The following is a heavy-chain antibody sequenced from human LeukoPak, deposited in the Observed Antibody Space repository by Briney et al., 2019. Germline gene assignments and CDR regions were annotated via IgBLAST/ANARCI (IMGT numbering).Heavy chain of an antibody. CDR2: FIPIFGIA. CDR3: ARSEAGTTSDY. Sequence: SVKVSCKASGGTFSSYAISWVRQAPGQGLEWLGRFIPIFGIANYAQKFQGRVTITADKSTSTAYMELSSLRSEDTAVYYCARSEAGTTSDYWGQGTLVTVSS. V-gene: IGHV1-69*04. CDR1: GGTFSSYA. J-gene: IGHJ4*02. D-gene: IGHD1-1*01.